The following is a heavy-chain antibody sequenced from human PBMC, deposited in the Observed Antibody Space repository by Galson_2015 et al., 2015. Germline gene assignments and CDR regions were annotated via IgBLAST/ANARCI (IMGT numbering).Heavy chain of an antibody. CDR3: ARASIGDILTGYYYYFDY. V-gene: IGHV1-8*01. CDR1: GYTFTSYD. D-gene: IGHD3-9*01. J-gene: IGHJ4*02. CDR2: MNPNRGNT. Sequence: SVKVSCKASGYTFTSYDINWVRQAPGQGLEWMGWMNPNRGNTGYAQKFQGRVTMTRNTSKSTAYMELSSLRSEDTAVYYCARASIGDILTGYYYYFDYWGQGTLVTVSS.